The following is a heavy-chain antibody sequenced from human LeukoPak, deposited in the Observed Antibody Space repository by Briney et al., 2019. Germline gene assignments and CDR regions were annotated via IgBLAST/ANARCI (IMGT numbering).Heavy chain of an antibody. CDR2: IYTSGST. CDR3: ARGERYDYVWGTHDY. CDR1: GGSISSGSYY. D-gene: IGHD3-16*01. V-gene: IGHV4-61*02. J-gene: IGHJ4*02. Sequence: PSETLSLTCTVSGGSISSGSYYWSWIRQPAGKGLEWIGRIYTSGSTNYNPSLKSRVTISVDTSKNQFSLKLSSVTAADTAVYYCARGERYDYVWGTHDYWGQGTLVTVSS.